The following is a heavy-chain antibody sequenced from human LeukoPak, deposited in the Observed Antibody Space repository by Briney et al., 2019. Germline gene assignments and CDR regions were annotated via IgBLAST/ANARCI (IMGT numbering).Heavy chain of an antibody. CDR2: IKQDGSEK. Sequence: GGSLRLSCAASGFTFSSYWMSWVRQAPGKGLEGGANIKQDGSEKYYVDSVKGRFTISRDNAKNSLYLQMNSLRAEDTAVYYCVKWELLSTNDAFDIWGQGTMVTVSS. V-gene: IGHV3-7*01. CDR3: VKWELLSTNDAFDI. CDR1: GFTFSSYW. J-gene: IGHJ3*02. D-gene: IGHD1-26*01.